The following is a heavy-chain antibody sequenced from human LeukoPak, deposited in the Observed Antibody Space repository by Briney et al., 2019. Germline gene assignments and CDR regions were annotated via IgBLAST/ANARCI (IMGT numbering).Heavy chain of an antibody. CDR1: GFTFGSYE. J-gene: IGHJ6*04. CDR3: AELGITMIGGV. CDR2: ISSSGSTI. V-gene: IGHV3-48*03. D-gene: IGHD3-10*02. Sequence: SGGSLTLSCEASGFTFGSYEMTWVRQAPGKGMEWVSYISSSGSTIYYADSVKGRFTISRDNAKNSLYLQMNSLRAEDTAVYYCAELGITMIGGVWGKGTTVTISS.